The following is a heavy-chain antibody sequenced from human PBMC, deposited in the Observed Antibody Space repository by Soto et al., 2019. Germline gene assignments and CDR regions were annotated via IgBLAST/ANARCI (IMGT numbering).Heavy chain of an antibody. V-gene: IGHV3-73*01. CDR2: TASDIYGYVT. CDR1: GLSFRGSA. J-gene: IGHJ4*02. D-gene: IGHD5-12*01. CDR3: ISRLTLTSGHHNGPGGF. Sequence: PGGSLRLSCVVAGLSFRGSAIHWVRQAPGKGLEWVGRTASDIYGYVTAYAAPVKGRFTITRDDSTSTASLQMTSLGIEDTAFYYCISRLTLTSGHHNGPGGFWGQGIQVTVSS.